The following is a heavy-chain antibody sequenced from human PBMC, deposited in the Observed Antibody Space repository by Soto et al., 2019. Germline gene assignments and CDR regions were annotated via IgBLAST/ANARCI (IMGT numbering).Heavy chain of an antibody. CDR2: IYWDDDK. D-gene: IGHD2-21*02. CDR1: GFSLSTGGVG. CDR3: VHSRCGGDCLQSYSSHYYYGMDV. Sequence: QITLKESGPPLVKPTQTLTLTCTFSGFSLSTGGVGVGWIRQPPGKALEWLALIYWDDDKRYSPSLKSRLTIPKDTSKDQVVLTMTNMDPVDTATYYCVHSRCGGDCLQSYSSHYYYGMDVWGQGTTVTVSS. J-gene: IGHJ6*02. V-gene: IGHV2-5*02.